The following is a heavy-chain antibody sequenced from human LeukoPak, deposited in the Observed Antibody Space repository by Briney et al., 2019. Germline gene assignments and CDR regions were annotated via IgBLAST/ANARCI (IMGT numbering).Heavy chain of an antibody. CDR1: GGSISSYY. Sequence: PSETLSLTCTVSGGSISSYYWSWIRQPPGKGLEWIGYIYYSGSTNYNPSLKSRVTISVDTSKNQFSLKLSSVTAADTAVYYCAITTPRGDYWGQGTLVTVPS. J-gene: IGHJ4*02. CDR3: AITTPRGDY. D-gene: IGHD3-22*01. V-gene: IGHV4-59*08. CDR2: IYYSGST.